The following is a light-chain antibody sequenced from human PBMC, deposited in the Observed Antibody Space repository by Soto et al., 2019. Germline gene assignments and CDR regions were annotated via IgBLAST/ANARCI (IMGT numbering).Light chain of an antibody. CDR1: QSVSSSY. Sequence: EIVLTQSPGTLSLSPGERATLSCRASQSVSSSYLAWYQQKPGQAPRLLIYGASSRVTGIPDRFSGSGSGTTFSLTISRMEPEDVAVYYCQQYGSSPPITFGQGTRLEIK. V-gene: IGKV3-20*01. CDR3: QQYGSSPPIT. CDR2: GAS. J-gene: IGKJ5*01.